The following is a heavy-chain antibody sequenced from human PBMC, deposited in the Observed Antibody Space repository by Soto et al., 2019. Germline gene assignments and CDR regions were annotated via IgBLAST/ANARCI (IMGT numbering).Heavy chain of an antibody. Sequence: VQLVQSGAEVRKPGSSVRVSCKTSGDTFSSYPITWVRQAPGQGLEWIGGITPLLRTTNYAQRFQGRVIVTADASTSTAYMELSSLRSEDTAVYYCATTRRYCGSTSCSFEYWGQGTLVTVSS. CDR1: GDTFSSYP. CDR3: ATTRRYCGSTSCSFEY. J-gene: IGHJ4*02. CDR2: ITPLLRTT. V-gene: IGHV1-69*01. D-gene: IGHD2-2*01.